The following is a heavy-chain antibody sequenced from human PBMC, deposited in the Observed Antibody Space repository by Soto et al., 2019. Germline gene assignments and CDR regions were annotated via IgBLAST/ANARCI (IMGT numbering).Heavy chain of an antibody. V-gene: IGHV3-66*01. Sequence: GGSLRLSCAASGFTVSSNYMSWVCQAPGKGLEWVSFIYSDGSTYYADSVKGRFTISRDNSKNTLYLQMSSLRAEDTAVYYCVTDTIAAAGTFDYWGQGTLVTVSS. CDR3: VTDTIAAAGTFDY. CDR2: IYSDGST. D-gene: IGHD6-13*01. CDR1: GFTVSSNY. J-gene: IGHJ4*02.